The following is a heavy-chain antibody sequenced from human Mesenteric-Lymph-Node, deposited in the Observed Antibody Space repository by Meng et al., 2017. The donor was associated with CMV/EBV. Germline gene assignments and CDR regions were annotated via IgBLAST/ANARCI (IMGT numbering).Heavy chain of an antibody. CDR1: GFTFDDYG. V-gene: IGHV3-20*04. CDR3: ARKYPTSFDY. Sequence: GESLKISCAASGFTFDDYGMSWVRQAPGKGLEWVSGINWNGGSTGYADSVKGRFTISRDNAKNSLYLQMNSLTAEDTAVYYCARKYPTSFDYWGQGTLVTVSS. J-gene: IGHJ4*02. D-gene: IGHD2/OR15-2a*01. CDR2: INWNGGST.